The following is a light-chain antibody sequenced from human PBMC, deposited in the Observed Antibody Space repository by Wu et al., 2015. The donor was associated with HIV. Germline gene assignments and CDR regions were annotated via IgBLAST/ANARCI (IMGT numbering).Light chain of an antibody. Sequence: EIVLTQSPATLSLSPGERATLSCRASQGISTFLAWYQQKPGQAPRLLIYDASNRATGIPARFSGRGSGTDFTLTISRLEPEDFAVYYCQQYGSSPRTFGQGTKLEIK. CDR1: QGISTF. CDR3: QQYGSSPRT. J-gene: IGKJ2*01. V-gene: IGKV3-20*01. CDR2: DAS.